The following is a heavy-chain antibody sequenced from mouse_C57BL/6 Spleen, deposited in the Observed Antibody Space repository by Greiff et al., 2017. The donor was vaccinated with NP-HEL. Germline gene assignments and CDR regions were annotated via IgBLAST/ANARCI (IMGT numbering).Heavy chain of an antibody. J-gene: IGHJ1*03. V-gene: IGHV5-6*01. CDR3: ARPALGNYWYFDV. CDR2: ISSGGSYT. Sequence: EVKLVESGGDLVKPGGSLKLSCAASGFTFSSYGMSWVRQTPDKRLEWVATISSGGSYTYYPDSVKGRFTISRDNAKNTLYLQMSSLKSEDTAMYYCARPALGNYWYFDVWGTGTTVTVSS. D-gene: IGHD2-1*01. CDR1: GFTFSSYG.